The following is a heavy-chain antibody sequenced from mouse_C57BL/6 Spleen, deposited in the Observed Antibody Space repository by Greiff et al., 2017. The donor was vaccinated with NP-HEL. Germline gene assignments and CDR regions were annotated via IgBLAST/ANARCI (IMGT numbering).Heavy chain of an antibody. V-gene: IGHV2-2*01. J-gene: IGHJ3*01. CDR2: IWSGGST. CDR3: ARSGDWDAWFAY. Sequence: VKLQESGPGLVQPSQSLSITCPVSGFSLTSYGVHWVRQSPGKGLEWLGVIWSGGSTDYNAAFISRLSISKDNSKSQVFFKMNSLQADDTAIYYCARSGDWDAWFAYWGQGTLVTVSA. D-gene: IGHD4-1*01. CDR1: GFSLTSYG.